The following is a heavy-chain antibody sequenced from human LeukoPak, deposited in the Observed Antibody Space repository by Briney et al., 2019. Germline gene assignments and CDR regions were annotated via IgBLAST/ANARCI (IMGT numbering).Heavy chain of an antibody. CDR1: GFTFSSYS. Sequence: GGSLRLSCAASGFTFSSYSMNWVRQAPGRGLEWVSSISSGRVYMYKPAPGKARFTTSRADAKKPLNLQMTSLRAEDPAVYYCAREDTMYLSRWYYFDYSGHGTLVTVSS. D-gene: IGHD6-13*01. J-gene: IGHJ4*01. V-gene: IGHV3-21*01. CDR2: ISSGRVYM. CDR3: AREDTMYLSRWYYFDY.